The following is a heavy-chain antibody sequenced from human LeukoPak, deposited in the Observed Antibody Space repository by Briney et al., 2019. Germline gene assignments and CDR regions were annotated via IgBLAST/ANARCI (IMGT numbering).Heavy chain of an antibody. CDR1: GYTFTSNY. Sequence: ASVKVSCKASGYTFTSNYIHWVRQAPGQGLEWMGMIYPRDGSTSYAQKFQGRVTITADESTSTAYMELSSLRSEDTAVYYCARDMGYDSSGYSVWGQGTLVTVSS. V-gene: IGHV1-46*01. D-gene: IGHD3-22*01. J-gene: IGHJ4*02. CDR2: IYPRDGST. CDR3: ARDMGYDSSGYSV.